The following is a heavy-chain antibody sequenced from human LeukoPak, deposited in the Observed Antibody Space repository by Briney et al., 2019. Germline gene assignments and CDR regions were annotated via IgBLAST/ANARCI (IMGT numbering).Heavy chain of an antibody. Sequence: QAGGSLRLSCAASGFTLSSYAMSWVRQAPGKGLEWVSAISGSGGSTYYADSVKGRFTISRDNAKNSLYLQMNSLRAEDTAVYYCAREGVKAAAKRGLDYWGQGTLVTVSS. CDR1: GFTLSSYA. V-gene: IGHV3-23*01. D-gene: IGHD6-13*01. J-gene: IGHJ4*02. CDR3: AREGVKAAAKRGLDY. CDR2: ISGSGGST.